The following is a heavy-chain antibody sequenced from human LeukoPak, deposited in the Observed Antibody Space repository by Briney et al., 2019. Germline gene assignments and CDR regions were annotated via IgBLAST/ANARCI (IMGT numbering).Heavy chain of an antibody. Sequence: SEALSLTCAVEGGAFNDYYWSWVRQSPEKGLEWIAEINQGGSTIYNPSLKHRVTMSIDTTRKHISLQLASLTAADTAVYFCARRGIWIQWNFEYWGQGVLVTVSS. CDR3: ARRGIWIQWNFEY. V-gene: IGHV4-34*01. D-gene: IGHD5-12*01. CDR1: GGAFNDYY. J-gene: IGHJ4*02. CDR2: INQGGST.